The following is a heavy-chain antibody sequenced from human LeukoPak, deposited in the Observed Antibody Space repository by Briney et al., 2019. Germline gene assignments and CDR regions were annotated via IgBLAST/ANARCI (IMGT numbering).Heavy chain of an antibody. D-gene: IGHD3-10*01. CDR1: GFTFSSYA. J-gene: IGHJ6*02. CDR3: AKYQVWFGELSYGMDV. V-gene: IGHV3-23*01. Sequence: GGSLRLSCAASGFTFSSYAMSWVRQAPGKGLEWVSAISGSGGSTYYADSVKGRFTISRDNSKNTLYLQMNSLRAEDTAVYYCAKYQVWFGELSYGMDVWGQGTTVTVSS. CDR2: ISGSGGST.